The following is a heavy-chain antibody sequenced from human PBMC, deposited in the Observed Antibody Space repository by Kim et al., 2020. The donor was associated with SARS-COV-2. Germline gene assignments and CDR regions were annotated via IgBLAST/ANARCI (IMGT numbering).Heavy chain of an antibody. CDR3: AGLHYYGSGRHFDY. J-gene: IGHJ4*02. D-gene: IGHD3-10*01. Sequence: SETLSLTCTVSGGSISSYYWSWIRQPPGKGLEWIGYIYYSGSTNYNPSLKSRVTISVDTSKNQFSLKLSSVTAADTAVYYCAGLHYYGSGRHFDYWGQGTLVTVSS. V-gene: IGHV4-59*08. CDR1: GGSISSYY. CDR2: IYYSGST.